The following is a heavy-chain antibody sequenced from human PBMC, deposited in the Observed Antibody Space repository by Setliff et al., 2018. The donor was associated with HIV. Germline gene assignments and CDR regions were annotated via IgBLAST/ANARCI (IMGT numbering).Heavy chain of an antibody. Sequence: SETLSLTCTFSGDSISSGNYYWSWLRQPAGKGLEWTGRIYSTESTNYNPSLKSRVTISSDTSKILFSLKLTTVTAADAAVYYCTRDTGYILSGYRPHWYFDLWCRGTLVTVSS. CDR1: GDSISSGNYY. V-gene: IGHV4-61*02. CDR3: TRDTGYILSGYRPHWYFDL. CDR2: IYSTEST. D-gene: IGHD3-9*01. J-gene: IGHJ2*01.